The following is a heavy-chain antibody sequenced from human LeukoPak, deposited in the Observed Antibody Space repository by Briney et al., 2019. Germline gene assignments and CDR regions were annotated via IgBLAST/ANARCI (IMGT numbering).Heavy chain of an antibody. V-gene: IGHV3-7*01. J-gene: IGHJ4*02. CDR3: ARDPYKGATTTSPIDY. Sequence: GGSLRLSCADSGFTFSSYWMSWVRQAPGKGLEWVANIKQDGSEKYYVDSVKGRFTISRDNAKNSLYLQMNSVRAEDTAVYYCARDPYKGATTTSPIDYWGQGTLVSVSS. D-gene: IGHD1-26*01. CDR1: GFTFSSYW. CDR2: IKQDGSEK.